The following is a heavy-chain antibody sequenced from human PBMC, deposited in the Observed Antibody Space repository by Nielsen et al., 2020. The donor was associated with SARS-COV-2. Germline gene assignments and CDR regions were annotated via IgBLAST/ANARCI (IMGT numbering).Heavy chain of an antibody. D-gene: IGHD3-10*01. V-gene: IGHV5-51*01. CDR1: GYRFTTYW. Sequence: GESLKISCKGSGYRFTTYWIGWVRQMPGKGLEWMGIIYPTDSDTRYSPSFQGQVTISADKSISTAYLQWSSLKASDTAMYYCARRFGELFSAFDIWGQGTMVTVSS. CDR2: IYPTDSDT. CDR3: ARRFGELFSAFDI. J-gene: IGHJ3*02.